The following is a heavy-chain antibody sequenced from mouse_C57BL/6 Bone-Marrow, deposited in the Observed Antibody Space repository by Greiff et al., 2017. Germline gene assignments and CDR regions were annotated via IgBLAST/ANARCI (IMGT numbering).Heavy chain of an antibody. J-gene: IGHJ1*03. CDR2: INPSSGYT. V-gene: IGHV1-4*01. CDR3: ANTYYYGSPGYFDV. CDR1: GYTFTSYT. D-gene: IGHD1-1*01. Sequence: VQLQQSGAELARPGASVKMSCKASGYTFTSYTLHWVKQRPGQGLEWIGYINPSSGYTKYNQKFKDKATLTADKSSSTAYMQLSSLTSEDSAVYYYANTYYYGSPGYFDVWGTGTTVTVSA.